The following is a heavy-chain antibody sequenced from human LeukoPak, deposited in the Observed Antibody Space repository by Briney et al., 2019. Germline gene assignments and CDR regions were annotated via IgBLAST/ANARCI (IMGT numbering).Heavy chain of an antibody. D-gene: IGHD3-22*01. Sequence: ASVKVSCKASGYTFTGYYMHWVRQAPGQGLEWMGWINPNSGGTNYAQKFQGRVAMTRDTSISTAYMELSRLRSDDTAVYYCARAQYYFDRGSWFAPWGQGTLVTVSS. CDR3: ARAQYYFDRGSWFAP. CDR1: GYTFTGYY. V-gene: IGHV1-2*02. J-gene: IGHJ5*02. CDR2: INPNSGGT.